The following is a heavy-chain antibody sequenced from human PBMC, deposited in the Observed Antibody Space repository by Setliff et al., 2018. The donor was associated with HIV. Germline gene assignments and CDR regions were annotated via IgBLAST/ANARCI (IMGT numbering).Heavy chain of an antibody. V-gene: IGHV3-49*04. CDR3: TRDRYSSGWYGMDV. D-gene: IGHD6-19*01. J-gene: IGHJ6*02. CDR1: GFTFGDYA. CDR2: IRRKAYGGTT. Sequence: GGSLRLSCTASGFTFGDYAMSWVRQAPGKGLEWVGFIRRKAYGGTTEYAASVKGRFTISRDDSKSIAYLQMNSLKIEDTAVYYCTRDRYSSGWYGMDVWGQGTTVTVSS.